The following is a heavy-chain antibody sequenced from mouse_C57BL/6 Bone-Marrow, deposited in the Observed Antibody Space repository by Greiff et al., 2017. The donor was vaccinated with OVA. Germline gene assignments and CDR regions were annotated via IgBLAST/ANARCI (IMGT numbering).Heavy chain of an antibody. CDR2: IDPSDSYT. CDR1: GYTFTSYW. Sequence: QVQLQQPGAELVMPGASVKLSCKASGYTFTSYWMHWVKQRPGQGLEWIGEIDPSDSYTNYTQKFKGKSTLTVDKSSSTAYMQLSSLTSEDSAVYYCANSNYFAWFAYWGQGTLVTVSA. D-gene: IGHD2-5*01. J-gene: IGHJ3*01. V-gene: IGHV1-69*01. CDR3: ANSNYFAWFAY.